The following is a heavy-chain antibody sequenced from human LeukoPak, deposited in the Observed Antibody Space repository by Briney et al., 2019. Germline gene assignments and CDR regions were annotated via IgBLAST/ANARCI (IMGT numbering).Heavy chain of an antibody. CDR2: VIPILGIA. CDR3: ASAYYYDSSGSFDY. CDR1: GGTFSSYA. V-gene: IGHV1-69*04. Sequence: SVKVSCKASGGTFSSYAISWVRQAPGQGLEWMGRVIPILGIANYAQKFQGRVTITADKSTSTAYMELSSLRSEDTAVYYCASAYYYDSSGSFDYWGQGTLVTVSS. J-gene: IGHJ4*02. D-gene: IGHD3-22*01.